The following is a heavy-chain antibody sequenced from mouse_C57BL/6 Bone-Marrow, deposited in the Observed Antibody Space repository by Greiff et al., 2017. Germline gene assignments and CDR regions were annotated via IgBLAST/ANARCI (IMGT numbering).Heavy chain of an antibody. CDR1: GYTFTSYD. V-gene: IGHV1-85*01. D-gene: IGHD3-3*01. Sequence: QVQLQQSGPELVKPGASVKLSCKASGYTFTSYDINWVKQRPGQGLEWIGWIYPRGGSTKYNEKFKGKATLTVDTSSSTAYMELHSLTSEDSAGYCCAGRGDGDRYCDVWGTGTTVRVSS. CDR2: IYPRGGST. CDR3: AGRGDGDRYCDV. J-gene: IGHJ1*03.